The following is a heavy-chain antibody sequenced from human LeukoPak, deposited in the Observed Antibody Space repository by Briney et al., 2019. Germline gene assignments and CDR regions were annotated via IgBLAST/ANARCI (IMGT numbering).Heavy chain of an antibody. Sequence: PSETLSLTCTVSGGSISGYYWSWIRQPPGQGLEWIGYIYYSGSTNYNPSLKSRVTISVDTSKNQFSLKLSFVTAADTAVYYCARDLIYYDSSGYHNDAFDIWGQGTMVTVSS. CDR2: IYYSGST. CDR1: GGSISGYY. D-gene: IGHD3-22*01. V-gene: IGHV4-59*01. CDR3: ARDLIYYDSSGYHNDAFDI. J-gene: IGHJ3*02.